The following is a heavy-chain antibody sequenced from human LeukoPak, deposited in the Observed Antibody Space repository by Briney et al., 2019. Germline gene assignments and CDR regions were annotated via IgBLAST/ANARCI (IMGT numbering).Heavy chain of an antibody. CDR1: SFTVSSNY. Sequence: GGSLRLSCAASSFTVSSNYMSWVRQAPGKGLEWVSVIHSGGSTYYADSVKGRFTIFRDNSKNTLYLQMNSLRAEDTAVYYCARGRTAAGFDYWGQGTLVTVSS. CDR3: ARGRTAAGFDY. J-gene: IGHJ4*02. D-gene: IGHD6-13*01. V-gene: IGHV3-66*01. CDR2: IHSGGST.